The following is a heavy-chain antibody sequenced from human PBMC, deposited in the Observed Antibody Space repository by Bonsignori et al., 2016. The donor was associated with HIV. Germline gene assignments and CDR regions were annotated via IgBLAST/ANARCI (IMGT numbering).Heavy chain of an antibody. CDR3: ARDLWPHLSAGVLDY. J-gene: IGHJ4*02. D-gene: IGHD7-27*01. CDR2: ISSSSSYI. Sequence: WIRQPPGKGLEWVSSISSSSSYIYYADSVKGRFTISRDNAKNSLYLQMNSLRAEDTAVYYCARDLWPHLSAGVLDYWGQGTLVTVSS. V-gene: IGHV3-21*01.